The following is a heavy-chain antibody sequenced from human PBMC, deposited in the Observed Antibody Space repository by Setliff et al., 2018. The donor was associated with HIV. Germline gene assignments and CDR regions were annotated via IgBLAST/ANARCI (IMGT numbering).Heavy chain of an antibody. D-gene: IGHD3-22*01. CDR1: GFTFNHYA. CDR2: TIPMSDIP. Sequence: ASVKVSCKASGFTFNHYALSWVRQAPGQRPEWMGGTIPMSDIPNYAQNLQGRVTITADHSTTTTYMELSSLSSEDTAVYYCVRVGPWYYGRSGYLASWDYWGQGTQVTVSS. J-gene: IGHJ4*02. V-gene: IGHV1-69*10. CDR3: VRVGPWYYGRSGYLASWDY.